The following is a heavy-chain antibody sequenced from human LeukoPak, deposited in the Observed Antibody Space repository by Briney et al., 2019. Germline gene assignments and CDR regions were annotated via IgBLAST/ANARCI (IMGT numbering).Heavy chain of an antibody. V-gene: IGHV1-69*05. D-gene: IGHD5-12*01. J-gene: IGHJ6*03. CDR3: ARGGPYSGYDYGSWYMDV. CDR1: GSTFSSYA. CDR2: IIPIFGTA. Sequence: SVKVSCKASGSTFSSYAISWVRQAPGQGLEWMGGIIPIFGTANYAQKFQGRVTITTDESTSTAYMELSSLRSEDTAVYYCARGGPYSGYDYGSWYMDVWGKGTTVTVSS.